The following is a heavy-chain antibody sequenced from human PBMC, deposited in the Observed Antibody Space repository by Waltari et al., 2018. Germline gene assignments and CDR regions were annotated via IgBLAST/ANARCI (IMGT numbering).Heavy chain of an antibody. CDR2: INSDGGST. V-gene: IGHV3-74*01. CDR1: GLTVKNSR. D-gene: IGHD2-21*01. CDR3: ASAIGVSPATAIVY. Sequence: EVQLVGSGGGLVQPGGCLSLSCAASGLTVKNSRLYWVRQAPGKGLVCVSRINSDGGSTTYADSVKGRFTISRDNVKNTLYLQMNSLRADDTAVYYCASAIGVSPATAIVYWGQGTQVTVSS. J-gene: IGHJ4*02.